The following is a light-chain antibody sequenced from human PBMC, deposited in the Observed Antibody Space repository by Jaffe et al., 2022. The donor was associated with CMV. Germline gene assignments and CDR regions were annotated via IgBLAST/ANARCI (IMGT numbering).Light chain of an antibody. CDR1: QSASSNY. Sequence: EIVLTQSPDTLSLSPGERAILSCRASQSASSNYLAWYQQKPGQAPRLLIYGASSRATGIPDRFSGSGSGTDFTLTITRLEPEDFAVYYCQQYGSSLFTFGPGTKVDIK. J-gene: IGKJ3*01. CDR2: GAS. CDR3: QQYGSSLFT. V-gene: IGKV3-20*01.